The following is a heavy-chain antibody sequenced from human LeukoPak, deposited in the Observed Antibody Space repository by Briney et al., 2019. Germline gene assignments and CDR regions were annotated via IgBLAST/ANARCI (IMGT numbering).Heavy chain of an antibody. CDR2: INPNSGGT. V-gene: IGHV1-2*02. CDR1: GYTFTGYY. J-gene: IGHJ6*02. Sequence: ASVKVSCKASGYTFTGYYMHWVRQAPGQGLEWMGWINPNSGGTNYAQKFQGRVTMTRDTSISTAYMELSRLRSDDTAVYYCARDSVVAPDYYYGMDVWGQGTTVTVSS. D-gene: IGHD2-2*01. CDR3: ARDSVVAPDYYYGMDV.